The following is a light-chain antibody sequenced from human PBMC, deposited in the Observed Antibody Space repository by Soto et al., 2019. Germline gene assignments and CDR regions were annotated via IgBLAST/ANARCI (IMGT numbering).Light chain of an antibody. CDR1: NSDVGGYNY. J-gene: IGLJ3*02. Sequence: QSALTQPRSVSGSPGQSVTISCTGTNSDVGGYNYVSWYQQHPGKAPKLVIYDVSKRPSGVPDRFSGSKSGNTSSLTISGLQAEDEADYYCCSYAGNSLWVFGGGTKLTFL. CDR3: CSYAGNSLWV. CDR2: DVS. V-gene: IGLV2-11*01.